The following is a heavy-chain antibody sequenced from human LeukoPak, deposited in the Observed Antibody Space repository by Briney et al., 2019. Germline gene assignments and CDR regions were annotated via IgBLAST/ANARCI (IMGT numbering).Heavy chain of an antibody. V-gene: IGHV4-39*07. CDR3: ARLFDS. J-gene: IGHJ4*02. Sequence: SETLSLTCTVSGGAISNDNFYWGWVRQPPGKGLEWVASINYSGTIYYNPSLRSRVSISVDTSRTQFFLRLNSVTAADTAVYYCARLFDSWGQRTLVTVSS. CDR2: INYSGTI. CDR1: GGAISNDNFY.